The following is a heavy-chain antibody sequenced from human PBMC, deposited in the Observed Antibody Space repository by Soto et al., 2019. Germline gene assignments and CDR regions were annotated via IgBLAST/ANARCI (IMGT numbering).Heavy chain of an antibody. J-gene: IGHJ4*02. CDR1: GFTFSNYA. CDR3: ARSGCSRTSCYDY. Sequence: GGSLRLSCAASGFTFSNYAMHWVRQAPGKGLEYVSAVSHDGISTYYANSVKGRFTVSRDNSKNTLFLQMGSLRVEDTAIYYCARSGCSRTSCYDYWGQGTLVTVSS. D-gene: IGHD2-15*01. V-gene: IGHV3-64*01. CDR2: VSHDGIST.